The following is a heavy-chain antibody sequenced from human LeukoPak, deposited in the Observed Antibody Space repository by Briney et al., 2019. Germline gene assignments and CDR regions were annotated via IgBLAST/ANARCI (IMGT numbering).Heavy chain of an antibody. CDR3: ARSRAAADYYFDY. J-gene: IGHJ4*02. CDR2: IYHSGST. Sequence: SETLSLTCAVSGGSISSSNWWSWVRQPPGKGLEWIGEIYHSGSTNYNPSLKSRVTISVDKSKNQFSLKLSSVTAADTAAYYCARSRAAADYYFDYWGQGTLVTVSS. V-gene: IGHV4-4*02. CDR1: GGSISSSNW. D-gene: IGHD6-13*01.